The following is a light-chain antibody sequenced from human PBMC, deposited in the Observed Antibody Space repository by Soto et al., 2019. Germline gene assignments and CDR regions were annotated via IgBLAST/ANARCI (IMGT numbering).Light chain of an antibody. CDR3: QHRTNWLT. V-gene: IGKV3-11*01. CDR2: DAS. CDR1: QNVSTS. Sequence: EIVLTQSPATLSLSPGERVTLSCRASQNVSTSLAWYQTKPCQAPRLLIYDASDRSTGIPSRFSGSGSWTAFPLTICTLEPEDVAVYYCQHRTNWLTFGPGTKVDIK. J-gene: IGKJ3*01.